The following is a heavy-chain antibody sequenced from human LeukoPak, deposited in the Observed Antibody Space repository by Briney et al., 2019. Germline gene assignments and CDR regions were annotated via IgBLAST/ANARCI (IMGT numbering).Heavy chain of an antibody. CDR2: IAANGNDK. Sequence: GGSLRLSCAASGFTFRKYWMAWVRQAPGRGLEWVVTIAANGNDKDYEDALQGRFTISRDNTRNSLSLRIDSLRAEGTAQYYCAREVFFQFDNWGQGALVTVSS. CDR1: GFTFRKYW. J-gene: IGHJ4*02. V-gene: IGHV3-7*03. CDR3: AREVFFQFDN.